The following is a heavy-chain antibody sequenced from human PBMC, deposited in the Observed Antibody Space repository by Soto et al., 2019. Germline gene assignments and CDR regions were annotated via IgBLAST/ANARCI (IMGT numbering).Heavy chain of an antibody. D-gene: IGHD2-21*01. CDR1: GFTFSSYG. V-gene: IGHV3-30*18. CDR3: AKGTATEGHIYYYYYYGMDV. CDR2: ISYDGSNK. J-gene: IGHJ6*02. Sequence: GGSLRLSCAASGFTFSSYGMHWVRQAPGKGLEWVAVISYDGSNKYYADSVKGRFTISRDNSKNTLYLQMNSLRAEDTAVYYCAKGTATEGHIYYYYYYGMDVWGQGTTVTVSS.